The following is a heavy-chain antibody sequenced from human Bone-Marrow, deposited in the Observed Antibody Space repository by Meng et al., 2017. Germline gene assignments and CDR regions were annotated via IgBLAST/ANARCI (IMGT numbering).Heavy chain of an antibody. D-gene: IGHD3-16*01. J-gene: IGHJ5*02. CDR3: ASETLDYFWRTIEFNWFDP. V-gene: IGHV4-39*07. Sequence: QMDVPCHGPVKPSEPGALTWYDSGASIGTSSYHSGRIGQLYGKGIDWTGCIYQGWNRYFNPCVKSRVTLSVDTYKNQFSVKLSSVIAADTTLYYCASETLDYFWRTIEFNWFDPWGQGTLVTVSS. CDR2: IYQGWNR. CDR1: GASIGTSSYH.